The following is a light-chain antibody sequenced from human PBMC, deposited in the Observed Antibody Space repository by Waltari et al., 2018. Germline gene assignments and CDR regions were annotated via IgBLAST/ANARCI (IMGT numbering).Light chain of an antibody. CDR3: QVWDSSTVV. CDR1: NIGSKN. CDR2: RDS. V-gene: IGLV3-9*01. Sequence: RITCGGNNIGSKNVHWYQQKPGQAPVLVIYRDSNRPSGIPERFSGSNSGNTATLTISRAQAGDEADYYCQVWDSSTVVFGGGTKLTVL. J-gene: IGLJ2*01.